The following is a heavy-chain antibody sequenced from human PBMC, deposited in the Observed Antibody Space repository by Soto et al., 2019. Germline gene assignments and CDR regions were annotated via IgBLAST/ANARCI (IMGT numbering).Heavy chain of an antibody. CDR3: ARQWYCSSTSCLRYYYYGMDV. Sequence: PGESLKISCKGSGYSFTSYWISWVRQMPGKGLEWMGRIDPSDSYTNYSPSFQGHVTISADKSISTAYLQWSSLKASDTAMYYCARQWYCSSTSCLRYYYYGMDVWGQGTTVTVSS. J-gene: IGHJ6*02. CDR1: GYSFTSYW. D-gene: IGHD2-2*01. V-gene: IGHV5-10-1*01. CDR2: IDPSDSYT.